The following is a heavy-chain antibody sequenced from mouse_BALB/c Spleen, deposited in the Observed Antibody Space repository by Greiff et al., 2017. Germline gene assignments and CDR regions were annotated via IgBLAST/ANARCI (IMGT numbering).Heavy chain of an antibody. V-gene: IGHV5-6-5*01. Sequence: EVKLVESGGGLVKPGGSLKLSCAASGFTFSSYAMSWVRQTPEKRLEWVASISSGGSTYYPDSVKGRFTISRDNARNILYLQMSSLRSEDTAMYYCARGVYYYFDYWGQGTTLTVSS. CDR3: ARGVYYYFDY. CDR2: ISSGGST. CDR1: GFTFSSYA. D-gene: IGHD2-3*01. J-gene: IGHJ2*01.